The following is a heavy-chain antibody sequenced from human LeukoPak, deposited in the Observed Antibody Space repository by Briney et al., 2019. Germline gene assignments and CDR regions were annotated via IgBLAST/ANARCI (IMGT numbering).Heavy chain of an antibody. CDR2: IYYSGST. Sequence: PSETLSLTCAVSGYSISSGYNWGWIRQPPGKGLEWIGYIYYSGSTNYNPSLKSRVTISVDTSKNQFSLKLSSVTAADTAVYYCARSIAARLTRVVVAATLYDYWGQGTLVTVSS. CDR3: ARSIAARLTRVVVAATLYDY. CDR1: GYSISSGYN. D-gene: IGHD2-15*01. J-gene: IGHJ4*02. V-gene: IGHV4-61*01.